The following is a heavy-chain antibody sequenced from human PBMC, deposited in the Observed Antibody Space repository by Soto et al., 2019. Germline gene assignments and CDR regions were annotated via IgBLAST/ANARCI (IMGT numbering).Heavy chain of an antibody. D-gene: IGHD1-26*01. Sequence: EVQLVESGGGLVQPGGSLRLSCAASGFTFSSYSMNWVRQAPGKGLEWVSYISSSSSTIYYADSVKGRFTISRDNAKNSLYLQMNSLRDEDTAVYYCAREPDWELLADYYNYGMDVWGQGTTVTVSS. CDR2: ISSSSSTI. CDR1: GFTFSSYS. CDR3: AREPDWELLADYYNYGMDV. J-gene: IGHJ6*02. V-gene: IGHV3-48*02.